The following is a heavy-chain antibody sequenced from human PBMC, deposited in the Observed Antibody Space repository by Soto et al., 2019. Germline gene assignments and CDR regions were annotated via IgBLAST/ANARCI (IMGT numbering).Heavy chain of an antibody. V-gene: IGHV3-15*01. J-gene: IGHJ4*02. D-gene: IGHD3-3*01. CDR1: EFTFANSW. CDR3: TSLFYGD. CDR2: IKSKADGGTT. Sequence: GGSLRLSCAASEFTFANSWISWVRQAPGKGLEWVGRIKSKADGGTTDYAAPVQCRFTISRDESQITLYLQNNSLKTAVTAVYYCTSLFYGDWGQGTLVTVSS.